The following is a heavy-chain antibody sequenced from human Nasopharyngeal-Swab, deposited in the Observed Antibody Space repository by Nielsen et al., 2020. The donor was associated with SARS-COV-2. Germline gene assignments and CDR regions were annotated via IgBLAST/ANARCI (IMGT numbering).Heavy chain of an antibody. Sequence: WIRQSPSRGLEWLGRTYYRSKWYNDYAVSVKSRITINPDTSKNQFSLQPNSVTPEDTAVYYCARGGSSSWVNWFDPWGQGTLVTVSS. CDR2: TYYRSKWYN. D-gene: IGHD6-13*01. V-gene: IGHV6-1*01. J-gene: IGHJ5*02. CDR3: ARGGSSSWVNWFDP.